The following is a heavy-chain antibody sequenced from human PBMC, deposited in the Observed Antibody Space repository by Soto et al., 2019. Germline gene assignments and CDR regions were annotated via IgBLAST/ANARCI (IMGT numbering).Heavy chain of an antibody. J-gene: IGHJ4*02. CDR3: ARDAAGQ. Sequence: QVQLVESGGGVVQPGRSLRLSCAASGFTFSSYAMHWVRQAPGKGLEWVAVISYDGSHKYYADSVKGRFTISRDNSKNTLYLQMNSLRAEDTAVYYCARDAAGQWGQGTLVTVSS. D-gene: IGHD6-25*01. V-gene: IGHV3-30-3*01. CDR1: GFTFSSYA. CDR2: ISYDGSHK.